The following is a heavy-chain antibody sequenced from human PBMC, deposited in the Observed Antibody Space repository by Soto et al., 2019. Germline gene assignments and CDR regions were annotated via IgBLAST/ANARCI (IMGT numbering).Heavy chain of an antibody. D-gene: IGHD3-10*01. CDR1: GLTFSSYA. Sequence: EVQLLESGGGLVQPGGSLRLSCAASGLTFSSYAMSWVRQAPGKGLEWVSVISGSGGNTYYADSVKGRFTISRDNSKNTLYLQMNSLRAEDTAVYYCAKDLTMVRGVIYYGMDVWGHGTTVTVSS. J-gene: IGHJ6*02. V-gene: IGHV3-23*01. CDR2: ISGSGGNT. CDR3: AKDLTMVRGVIYYGMDV.